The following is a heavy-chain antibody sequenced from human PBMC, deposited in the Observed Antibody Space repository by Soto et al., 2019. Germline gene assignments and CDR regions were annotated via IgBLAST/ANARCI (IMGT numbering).Heavy chain of an antibody. CDR3: ALTIFGVVPGGWFDP. Sequence: NPSETLSLTCTVSGGSISSGGYYWSWIRQHPGKGLEWIGYIYYSGSTYYNPSLKSRVTISVDTSKNQFSLKLSSVTAADTAVYYCALTIFGVVPGGWFDPWGQGTLVTVSS. CDR1: GGSISSGGYY. V-gene: IGHV4-31*03. CDR2: IYYSGST. J-gene: IGHJ5*02. D-gene: IGHD3-3*01.